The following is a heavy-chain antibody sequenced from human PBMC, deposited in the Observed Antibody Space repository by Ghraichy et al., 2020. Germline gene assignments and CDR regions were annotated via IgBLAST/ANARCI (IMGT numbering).Heavy chain of an antibody. D-gene: IGHD3-9*01. CDR2: MYYTGTA. J-gene: IGHJ4*02. CDR3: ARKAGYYDYFDF. Sequence: SETLSLTCNVSGVAMSGHYWSWIRQPLGKGPEWIGYMYYTGTAYYHPSLKSRVTFSVDTSKKQFSLRLTSVTAADTAVYYCARKAGYYDYFDFWGQGILVTVSS. CDR1: GVAMSGHY. V-gene: IGHV4-59*11.